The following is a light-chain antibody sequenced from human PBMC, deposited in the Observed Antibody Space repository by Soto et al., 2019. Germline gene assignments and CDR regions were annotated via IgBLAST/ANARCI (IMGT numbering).Light chain of an antibody. J-gene: IGLJ1*01. CDR2: DVS. CDR3: NSCTRSTGLDYV. V-gene: IGLV2-14*01. Sequence: QSALTQPASVSGSPGQSITISCTGTSSDVGGYNCVSWYQQHLGKAPKLMIYDVSNRPSGVSNRFSGSKSGNTASLTISGLQAEQEADYYDNSCTRSTGLDYVFGTGTKLTVL. CDR1: SSDVGGYNC.